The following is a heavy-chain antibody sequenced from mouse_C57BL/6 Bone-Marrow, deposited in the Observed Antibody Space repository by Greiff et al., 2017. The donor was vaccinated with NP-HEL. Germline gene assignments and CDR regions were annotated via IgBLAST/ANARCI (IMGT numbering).Heavy chain of an antibody. D-gene: IGHD3-3*01. V-gene: IGHV1-81*01. CDR1: GYTFTSYG. J-gene: IGHJ2*01. CDR2: IYPRSGNT. Sequence: VKLQESGAELARPGASVKLSCKASGYTFTSYGISWVKQRTGQGLEWIGEIYPRSGNTYYNEKFKGKATLTADKSSSTAYMELRSLTSEDSAVYFCARTPLGSGFDDWGQGTTLTASS. CDR3: ARTPLGSGFDD.